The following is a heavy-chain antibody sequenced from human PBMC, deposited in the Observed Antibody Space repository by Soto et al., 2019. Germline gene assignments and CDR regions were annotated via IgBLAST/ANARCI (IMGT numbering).Heavy chain of an antibody. J-gene: IGHJ5*02. CDR2: IKANPDGGTA. V-gene: IGHV3-15*01. Sequence: GGSRRLSGESSGCTLSNAWRTWVRQAPGKGLEGVGRIKANPDGGTADYAPPVKGSFTISRDDSKNTLYLPMKSLKNEDTAQSFCFYFGSGTSWLAPWGERTQVTVSS. CDR1: GCTLSNAW. CDR3: FYFGSGTSWLAP. D-gene: IGHD3-10*01.